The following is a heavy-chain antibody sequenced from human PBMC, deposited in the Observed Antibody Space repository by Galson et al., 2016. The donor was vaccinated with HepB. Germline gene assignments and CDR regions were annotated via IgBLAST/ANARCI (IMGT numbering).Heavy chain of an antibody. D-gene: IGHD6-13*01. Sequence: SVKVSCKASGYTFTNYYIHWVRQAPGQGLEWMGVIDPTGDSTSYAQKFQGRVTLSRDTSTSTIYMELTSLTSGDTAVYYCARVATEKQLVPYYFDYWGQGTLVTVSP. CDR3: ARVATEKQLVPYYFDY. CDR2: IDPTGDST. CDR1: GYTFTNYY. J-gene: IGHJ4*02. V-gene: IGHV1-46*01.